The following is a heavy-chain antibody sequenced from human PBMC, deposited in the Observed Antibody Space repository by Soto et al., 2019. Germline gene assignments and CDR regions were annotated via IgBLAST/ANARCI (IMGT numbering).Heavy chain of an antibody. V-gene: IGHV3-20*04. CDR2: INWNGGST. CDR1: GFTFDDYG. Sequence: RSGGSLRLSCAASGFTFDDYGMSWVRQDPGKGLEWVSGINWNGGSTGYADSVKGRFTISRDNAKNSLYLQMNSLRAEDTAVYYCASGYSTSLPRAPLWAQGTLVTGSS. J-gene: IGHJ4*02. CDR3: ASGYSTSLPRAPL. D-gene: IGHD3-9*01.